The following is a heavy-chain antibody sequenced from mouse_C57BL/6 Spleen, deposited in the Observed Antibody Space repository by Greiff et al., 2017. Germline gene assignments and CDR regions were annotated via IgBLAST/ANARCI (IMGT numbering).Heavy chain of an antibody. D-gene: IGHD2-5*01. V-gene: IGHV1-80*01. CDR1: GYAFSSYW. J-gene: IGHJ4*01. CDR2: IYPGDGDT. CDR3: ARSNYSKYAMDY. Sequence: VQLKQSGAELVKPGASVKISCKASGYAFSSYWMNWVKQRPGKGLEWIGQIYPGDGDTNYNGKFKGKATLTADKSSSTAYMQLSSLTSEDSAVYFCARSNYSKYAMDYWGQGTSVTVSS.